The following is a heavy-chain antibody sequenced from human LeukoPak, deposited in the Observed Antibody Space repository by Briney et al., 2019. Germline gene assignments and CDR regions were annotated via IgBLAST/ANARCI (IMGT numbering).Heavy chain of an antibody. Sequence: SETLSLTCTVSGGSISSGSYYWSWIRQPAGKGLEWIGRIYTSGSTNYNPSLKSRVTISVDTSKNQFSLKLSSVTAADTAVYYCARGAHYDFWSGYYSPFDYWGQGTLVTVSS. CDR1: GGSISSGSYY. CDR2: IYTSGST. CDR3: ARGAHYDFWSGYYSPFDY. J-gene: IGHJ4*02. D-gene: IGHD3-3*01. V-gene: IGHV4-61*02.